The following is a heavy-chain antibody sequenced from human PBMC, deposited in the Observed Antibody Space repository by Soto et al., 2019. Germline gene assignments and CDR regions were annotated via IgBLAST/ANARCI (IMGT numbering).Heavy chain of an antibody. CDR1: GGSISSYY. J-gene: IGHJ4*02. CDR2: IYYSGST. Sequence: PSETLSLTCTVSGGSISSYYWSWIRQPPGKGLEWIGYIYYSGSTNYNPSLKSRVTISVDTSKNQFSLKLTSVNAADTAAYYCTRGGDAYKNGHWGQGTLVTVSS. D-gene: IGHD2-21*01. V-gene: IGHV4-59*01. CDR3: TRGGDAYKNGH.